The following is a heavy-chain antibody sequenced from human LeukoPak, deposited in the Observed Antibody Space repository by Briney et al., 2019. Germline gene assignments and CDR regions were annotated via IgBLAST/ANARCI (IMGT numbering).Heavy chain of an antibody. CDR2: INHSGST. Sequence: SETLSLTCAVYGGSFSGYYWTWIRQPPGKGLEWIGEINHSGSTNYNPSLKSRVTISVDTSKNQFSLKLSSVTAADTAVYYCAREPYDTLTGYEESLIDYGGQGTLVTVSS. CDR3: AREPYDTLTGYEESLIDY. CDR1: GGSFSGYY. D-gene: IGHD3-9*01. J-gene: IGHJ4*02. V-gene: IGHV4-34*01.